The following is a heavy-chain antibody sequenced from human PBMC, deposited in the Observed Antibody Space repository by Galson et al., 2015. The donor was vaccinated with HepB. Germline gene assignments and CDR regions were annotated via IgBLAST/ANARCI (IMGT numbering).Heavy chain of an antibody. CDR1: GYTLTELS. CDR3: ATVTMVRGVIITRRGYHYYGMDV. Sequence: SVKVSCKVSGYTLTELSMHWVRQAPGKGLEWMGGFDPEDGETIYAQKFQGRVTMTEDTSTDTAYMELSSLRSEDTAVYYCATVTMVRGVIITRRGYHYYGMDVWGQGTTVTVSS. CDR2: FDPEDGET. V-gene: IGHV1-24*01. D-gene: IGHD3-10*01. J-gene: IGHJ6*02.